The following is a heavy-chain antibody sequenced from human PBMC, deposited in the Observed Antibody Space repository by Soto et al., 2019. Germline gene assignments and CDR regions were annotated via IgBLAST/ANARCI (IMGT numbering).Heavy chain of an antibody. CDR3: ARDGMITFGGVIVSWWFDP. CDR2: ISAYNGNT. J-gene: IGHJ5*02. CDR1: GYTFTSYG. Sequence: ASVKVSWKASGYTFTSYGISWVRQAPGQGLEWMGWISAYNGNTNYAQKLQGRVTMTTDTSTSTAYMELRSLRSDDTAVYYCARDGMITFGGVIVSWWFDPWGQGTLVTVSS. V-gene: IGHV1-18*01. D-gene: IGHD3-16*02.